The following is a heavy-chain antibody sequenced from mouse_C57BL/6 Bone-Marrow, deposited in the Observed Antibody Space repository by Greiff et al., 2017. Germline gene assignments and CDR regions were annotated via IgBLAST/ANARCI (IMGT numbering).Heavy chain of an antibody. CDR2: ISNLAYSI. CDR3: ARQGGLYCGSSPGYIDV. CDR1: GFTFSDYG. Sequence: EVKVMESGGGLVQPGGSLKLSCAASGFTFSDYGMAWVRQAPRKGPEWVAFISNLAYSIYYADTVTGRFTISRENAKNTLYLEMSSLRSEDTAMYYCARQGGLYCGSSPGYIDVWGTGTTVTVSS. V-gene: IGHV5-15*01. J-gene: IGHJ1*03. D-gene: IGHD1-1*01.